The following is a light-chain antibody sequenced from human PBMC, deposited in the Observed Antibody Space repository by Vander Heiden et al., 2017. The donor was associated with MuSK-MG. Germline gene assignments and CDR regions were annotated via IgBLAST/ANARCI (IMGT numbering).Light chain of an antibody. CDR2: DAS. CDR1: QSISSW. J-gene: IGKJ4*01. CDR3: QQDNSYSVT. Sequence: DIQLPQSPSTLSASVGHSVTHTCRASQSISSWLAWYQQKPGKAPKLLIDDASSLESGVPSSFSGSGSGTEFTLTISSLQPDDFATYYCQQDNSYSVTFGGGTKVEIK. V-gene: IGKV1-5*01.